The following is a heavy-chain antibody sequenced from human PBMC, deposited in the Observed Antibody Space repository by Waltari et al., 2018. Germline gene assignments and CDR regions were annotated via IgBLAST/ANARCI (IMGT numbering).Heavy chain of an antibody. D-gene: IGHD3-10*01. CDR3: ARDPAYYYGSGSYYEFDY. Sequence: QVQLVQSGAEVKKPGASVKVSCNASGYTFTSYGISWYRQAHGQGPERMGWISGDNGNTNYAQKLQGKVTMTTDTSTSTAYMELRSLRSDDTAVYDCARDPAYYYGSGSYYEFDYWGQGTLVTVSS. CDR1: GYTFTSYG. CDR2: ISGDNGNT. V-gene: IGHV1-18*01. J-gene: IGHJ4*02.